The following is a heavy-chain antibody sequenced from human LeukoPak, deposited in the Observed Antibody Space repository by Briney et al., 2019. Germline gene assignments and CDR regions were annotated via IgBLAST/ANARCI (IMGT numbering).Heavy chain of an antibody. Sequence: GGSLRLSCAASGFTFSSYAMSWVRQAPGKGPEWVSAISGSGGSTYYADSVKGRFTISRDNSKNTLYLQMNSLRAEDTAVYYCAKDRPYCSSTSCYTDRAFDIWGQGTMVTVSS. D-gene: IGHD2-2*02. CDR3: AKDRPYCSSTSCYTDRAFDI. J-gene: IGHJ3*02. V-gene: IGHV3-23*01. CDR1: GFTFSSYA. CDR2: ISGSGGST.